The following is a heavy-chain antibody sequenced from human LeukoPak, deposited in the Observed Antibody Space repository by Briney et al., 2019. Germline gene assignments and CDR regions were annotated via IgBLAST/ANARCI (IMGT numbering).Heavy chain of an antibody. CDR1: GYTFTGYY. CDR3: ARDVGGLDYYDSSGYYPNRPFDY. V-gene: IGHV1-2*02. D-gene: IGHD3-22*01. CDR2: INPNSGGT. J-gene: IGHJ4*02. Sequence: ASVKVSCKASGYTFTGYYMHWVRQAPGQGLEWMGWINPNSGGTNYAQKFQGRVTMTRDTSISTAYMELSRLRSDDTAVYYCARDVGGLDYYDSSGYYPNRPFDYWGQGTLVTVSS.